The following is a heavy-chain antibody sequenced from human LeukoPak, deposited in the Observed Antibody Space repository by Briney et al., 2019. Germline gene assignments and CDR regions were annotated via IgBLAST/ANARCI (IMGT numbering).Heavy chain of an antibody. CDR3: ARDGSGGRPRPATFDI. CDR2: ISSSSSYI. D-gene: IGHD3-10*01. J-gene: IGHJ3*02. V-gene: IGHV3-21*01. Sequence: GGSLRLSCAASGFTFRSYWMSWVRQAPGKGLEWVSSISSSSSYIYYADSVKGRFTISRDNAKNSLYLQMNSLRAEDTAVYYCARDGSGGRPRPATFDIWGQGTMVTVSS. CDR1: GFTFRSYW.